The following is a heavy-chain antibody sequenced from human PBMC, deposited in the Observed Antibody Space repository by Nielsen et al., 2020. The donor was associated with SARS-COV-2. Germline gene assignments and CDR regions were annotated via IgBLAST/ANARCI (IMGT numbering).Heavy chain of an antibody. J-gene: IGHJ4*02. V-gene: IGHV4-30-4*01. CDR3: ARGAGKWADY. Sequence: SETLSLPCTVSGGSISSGDYYWSWIHQPPGKGLEWIGYIYYSGSTYYNPSLKSRVTISVDTSKNQFSLKLSSVTAADTAVYYYARGAGKWADYWGQGTLVTVSS. D-gene: IGHD1-26*01. CDR2: IYYSGST. CDR1: GGSISSGDYY.